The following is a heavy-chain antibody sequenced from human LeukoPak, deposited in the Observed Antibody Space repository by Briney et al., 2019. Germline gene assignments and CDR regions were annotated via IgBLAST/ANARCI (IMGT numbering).Heavy chain of an antibody. Sequence: SSETLSLTCTVSGGSISSYHWNWVRQRQAKGLGRVGNVYDSVSTNYSPSLKSRVTISVDTSKNQFSLKLSSVPAADTAVYYCASTSALSGYAIAYWYFDLWGRGTLVTVSS. V-gene: IGHV4-59*01. CDR3: ASTSALSGYAIAYWYFDL. CDR1: GGSISSYH. J-gene: IGHJ2*01. CDR2: VYDSVST. D-gene: IGHD3-22*01.